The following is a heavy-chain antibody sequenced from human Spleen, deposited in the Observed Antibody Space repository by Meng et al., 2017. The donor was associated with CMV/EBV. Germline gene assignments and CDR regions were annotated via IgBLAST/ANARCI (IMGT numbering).Heavy chain of an antibody. V-gene: IGHV1-69*02. J-gene: IGHJ4*02. CDR2: IIPILGIA. CDR3: ARGRGATSAKVWYYFDQ. Sequence: SVKVSCKASGGTFSSYTISWVRQAPGQGLEWMGRIIPILGIANYAQKFQGRVTITADKSTSTAYMELSSLRSEDTAVYYCARGRGATSAKVWYYFDQWGQGTLVTVSS. D-gene: IGHD1-26*01. CDR1: GGTFSSYT.